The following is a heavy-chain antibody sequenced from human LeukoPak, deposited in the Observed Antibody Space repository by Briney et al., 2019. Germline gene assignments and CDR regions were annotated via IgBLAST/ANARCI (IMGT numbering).Heavy chain of an antibody. V-gene: IGHV3-33*06. CDR1: GFTFNSYG. D-gene: IGHD1-26*01. CDR3: AKDIVGATYAFDI. Sequence: PGRSLRLSCAASGFTFNSYGMHWVRQAPGKGLEWVAVIWYDGSNKYYANSVKGRFTISRDNSKNTLYLQMNSLRAEDTAVYYCAKDIVGATYAFDIWGQGTMVTVSS. J-gene: IGHJ3*02. CDR2: IWYDGSNK.